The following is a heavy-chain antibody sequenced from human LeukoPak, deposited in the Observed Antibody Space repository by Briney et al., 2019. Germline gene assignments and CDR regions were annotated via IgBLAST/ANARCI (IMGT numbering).Heavy chain of an antibody. CDR3: ARQSTAMVWDWFDP. J-gene: IGHJ5*02. D-gene: IGHD5-18*01. CDR2: INHSGST. Sequence: SETLSLTRAVYGGSFSGYYWSWIRQPPGKGLEWIGEINHSGSTNYNPSLKSRVTISVDTSKNQFSLKLSSVTAADTAVYYCARQSTAMVWDWFDPWGQGTLVTVSS. CDR1: GGSFSGYY. V-gene: IGHV4-34*01.